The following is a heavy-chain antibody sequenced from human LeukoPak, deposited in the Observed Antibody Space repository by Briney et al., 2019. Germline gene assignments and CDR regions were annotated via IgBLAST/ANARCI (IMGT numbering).Heavy chain of an antibody. V-gene: IGHV3-21*01. CDR3: VRVTEAPYYFDY. CDR1: GFTFSSYS. Sequence: GGSLRLSCAASGFTFSSYSMNWVRQAPGKGLEWVSSISSSSSYIYYADSVKGRFTISRDNAKNSLYLQMNSLRAEDTAVYYCVRVTEAPYYFDYWGQGTLVTVSS. CDR2: ISSSSSYI. J-gene: IGHJ4*02.